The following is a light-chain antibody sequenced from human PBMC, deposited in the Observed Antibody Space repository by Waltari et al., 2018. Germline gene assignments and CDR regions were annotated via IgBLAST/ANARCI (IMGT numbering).Light chain of an antibody. V-gene: IGKV3-11*01. Sequence: VLTQSPATLSLSPGGRAPLSCRASQGISSYLAWYQNKPGQPPSLLIYDASNRATGIPARFSGSGSGTDFTLTISSLEPEDFAVYYCQQRYNWPATFGPGTKVAIK. CDR2: DAS. J-gene: IGKJ3*01. CDR1: QGISSY. CDR3: QQRYNWPAT.